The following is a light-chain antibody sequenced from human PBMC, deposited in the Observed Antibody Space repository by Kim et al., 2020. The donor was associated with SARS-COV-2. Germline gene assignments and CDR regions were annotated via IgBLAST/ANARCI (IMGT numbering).Light chain of an antibody. CDR1: SSNIGSNS. Sequence: QSVLTQPPSASGTPGQRVTISCSGSSSNIGSNSVSWYNQVPGTAPKLLIYNNYERPSGVPDRFSGSRSGTSASLAISGLLFEDESDYYCATWDDDLNGWVFGGGTQLTVL. CDR3: ATWDDDLNGWV. CDR2: NNY. J-gene: IGLJ3*02. V-gene: IGLV1-44*01.